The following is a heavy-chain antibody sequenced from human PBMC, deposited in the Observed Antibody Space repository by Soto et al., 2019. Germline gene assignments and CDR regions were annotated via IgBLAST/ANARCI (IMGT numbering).Heavy chain of an antibody. D-gene: IGHD2-15*01. J-gene: IGHJ5*02. V-gene: IGHV1-3*01. CDR1: GYTFTSYA. CDR3: AREEPEGRWLEETFYNWFDP. Sequence: QVQLVQSGAEVKKPGASVKVSCKASGYTFTSYAMHWVRQAPGQRLEWMGWINAGNGNTKYSQKFQGRLTITRDTSASTAYMELSSLRTEDTAVYYCAREEPEGRWLEETFYNWFDPWGKGTLVTVCS. CDR2: INAGNGNT.